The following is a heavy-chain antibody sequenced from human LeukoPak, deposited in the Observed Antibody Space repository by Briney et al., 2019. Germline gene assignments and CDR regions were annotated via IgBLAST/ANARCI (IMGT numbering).Heavy chain of an antibody. D-gene: IGHD1-26*01. CDR3: ARTMKEGALPHY. CDR1: GYNFTDYW. CDR2: VYPGESES. V-gene: IGHV5-51*01. J-gene: IGHJ4*02. Sequence: GESLKISCQGSGYNFTDYWIGWVRQIPGKGLEWVGIVYPGESESRYSPSFQGQVTISADKSINTAYLQWSSLKASDTAMYYCARTMKEGALPHYWGQGTLVTVSS.